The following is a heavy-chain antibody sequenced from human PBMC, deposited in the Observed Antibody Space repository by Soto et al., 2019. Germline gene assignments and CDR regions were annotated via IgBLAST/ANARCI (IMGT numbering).Heavy chain of an antibody. D-gene: IGHD6-19*01. CDR3: AKVAGYSSGWPFDY. J-gene: IGHJ4*02. V-gene: IGHV3-9*01. CDR1: GFTFDDYA. Sequence: PGGSLRLSCAASGFTFDDYAMHWVRQAPGKGLEWVSGISWNSGSIGYADSVKGRFTISRDNAKNSLYLQMNSLRAEDTALYYCAKVAGYSSGWPFDYWGQGTLVTVSS. CDR2: ISWNSGSI.